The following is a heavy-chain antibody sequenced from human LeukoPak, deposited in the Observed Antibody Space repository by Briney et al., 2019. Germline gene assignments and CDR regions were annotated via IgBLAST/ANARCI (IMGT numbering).Heavy chain of an antibody. D-gene: IGHD1-7*01. J-gene: IGHJ3*02. CDR3: AGYCITGTSPVAFDI. CDR1: GGSISSSSYY. V-gene: IGHV4-39*07. CDR2: IYYSGST. Sequence: SETLSLTCTVSGGSISSSSYYWGWIRQPPGKGLEWIGSIYYSGSTYYNPSLKSRVTISVDTSKNQFSLKLSSVTAADTAVYYCAGYCITGTSPVAFDIWGQGTMVTVSS.